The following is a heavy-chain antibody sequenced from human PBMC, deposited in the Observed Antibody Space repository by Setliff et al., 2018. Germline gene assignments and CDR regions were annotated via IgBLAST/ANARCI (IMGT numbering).Heavy chain of an antibody. D-gene: IGHD1-26*01. V-gene: IGHV3-74*01. Sequence: GGSLRLSCAASGFTFSNHWMHWVRQTPGKGLVWVSRINGDGRSTNYADSVKGRFTISRDNAKNTLYLQMNSLRAEDTAVYFCAREWQVGSGWVDTVDIWGQGTMVTV. J-gene: IGHJ3*02. CDR3: AREWQVGSGWVDTVDI. CDR1: GFTFSNHW. CDR2: INGDGRST.